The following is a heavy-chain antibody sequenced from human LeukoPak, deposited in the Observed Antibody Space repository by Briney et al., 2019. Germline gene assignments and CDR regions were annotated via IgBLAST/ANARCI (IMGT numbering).Heavy chain of an antibody. CDR3: AKSGDFYDILTGLDY. J-gene: IGHJ4*02. CDR2: ISSSGSTI. D-gene: IGHD3-9*01. Sequence: GGSLRLSCAASGFTFSSYEMNWVRQAPGKGLEWVSYISSSGSTIYYADSVKGRFTISRDNSKNTLYLQMNSLRAEDTAVYYCAKSGDFYDILTGLDYWGQGTLVTVSS. V-gene: IGHV3-48*03. CDR1: GFTFSSYE.